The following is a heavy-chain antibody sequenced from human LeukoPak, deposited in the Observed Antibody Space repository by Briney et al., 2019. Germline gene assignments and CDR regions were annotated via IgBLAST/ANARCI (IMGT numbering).Heavy chain of an antibody. CDR3: AREGENYESSGILPY. D-gene: IGHD3-22*01. CDR2: INPSGGST. J-gene: IGHJ4*02. CDR1: GYTFTSYY. Sequence: ASVKVTCKASGYTFTSYYMHWVRQAPGQGLEWMGIINPSGGSTSYAQKFQGRVTMTRDMSTSTVCMELSSLRSEDTAVYYCAREGENYESSGILPYWGQGTLVTVSS. V-gene: IGHV1-46*01.